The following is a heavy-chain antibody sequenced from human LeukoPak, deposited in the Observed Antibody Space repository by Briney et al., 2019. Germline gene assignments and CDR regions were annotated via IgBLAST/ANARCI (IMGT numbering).Heavy chain of an antibody. V-gene: IGHV4-39*01. J-gene: IGHJ4*02. CDR1: GGSISSSSYY. CDR3: ARWGITMVRGEPPLYYFDY. D-gene: IGHD3-10*01. Sequence: PSETLSLTCTVSGGSISSSSYYWGWIRQPPGKGLEWIGSIYYSGSTYYNPSLKSRVTISVDTSKNQFSLKLSSVTAADTAVYYCARWGITMVRGEPPLYYFDYWGQGTLVTVSS. CDR2: IYYSGST.